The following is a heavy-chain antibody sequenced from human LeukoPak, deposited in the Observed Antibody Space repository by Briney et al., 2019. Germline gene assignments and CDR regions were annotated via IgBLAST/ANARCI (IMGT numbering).Heavy chain of an antibody. CDR3: ARDAYYGSGSYPY. J-gene: IGHJ4*02. CDR1: GYTFTGYY. D-gene: IGHD3-10*01. Sequence: GASVKVSCKASGYTFTGYYIHWVRQAPGQGLEWMGWINPDSGGTYYAQKFQGRVTMTRDTSISTAYMELRRLRSVDTAVFYCARDAYYGSGSYPYWGQGTLVTVSS. CDR2: INPDSGGT. V-gene: IGHV1-2*02.